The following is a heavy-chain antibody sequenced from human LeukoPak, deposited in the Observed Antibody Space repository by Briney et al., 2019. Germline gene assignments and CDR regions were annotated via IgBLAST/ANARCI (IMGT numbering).Heavy chain of an antibody. CDR2: IYYSGST. CDR1: GGSVNNYY. J-gene: IGHJ4*02. CDR3: AREGKKLGAPLY. V-gene: IGHV4-59*02. D-gene: IGHD1-26*01. Sequence: SETLSLTCTVSGGSVNNYYWSWIRQPPGKGLEWIGYIYYSGSTNYNPSLNSRVTMSVDTSKNQFSLKLSSVTAADTAVYYCAREGKKLGAPLYWGQGTLVTVSS.